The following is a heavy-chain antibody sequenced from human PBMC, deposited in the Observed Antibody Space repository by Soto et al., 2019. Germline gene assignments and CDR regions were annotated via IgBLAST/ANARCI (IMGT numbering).Heavy chain of an antibody. CDR3: ARGLKISRYCSGGSCYHYYYGMDV. J-gene: IGHJ6*02. CDR1: GGSFSGYY. CDR2: INHSGST. V-gene: IGHV4-34*01. D-gene: IGHD2-15*01. Sequence: SETVSLTCAVYGGSFSGYYWSWIRQPPGKGLEWIGEINHSGSTNYNSSLKSRVTISVDTSKNQFSLKLSSVTAADTAVYYCARGLKISRYCSGGSCYHYYYGMDVWRQGTTVTVSS.